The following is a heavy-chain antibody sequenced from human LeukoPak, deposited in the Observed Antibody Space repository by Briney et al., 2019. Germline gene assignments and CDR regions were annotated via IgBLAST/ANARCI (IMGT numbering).Heavy chain of an antibody. D-gene: IGHD3-3*01. J-gene: IGHJ3*02. Sequence: SETLSLTCTVSGPSSISSHYWSWIRQTPGKRPEWIGFIYSTGGINYNPPLKSRVVISFGLSKSPFSLTLSSVTPADTAVYYCARDQGGRSTYYDFWSGYSTDAFDIWGQGTMVTVSS. V-gene: IGHV4-59*11. CDR3: ARDQGGRSTYYDFWSGYSTDAFDI. CDR2: IYSTGGI. CDR1: GPSSISSHY.